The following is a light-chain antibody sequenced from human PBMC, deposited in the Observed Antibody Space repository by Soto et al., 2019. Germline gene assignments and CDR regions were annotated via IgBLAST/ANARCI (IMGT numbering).Light chain of an antibody. J-gene: IGKJ5*01. CDR3: QQFNSYPFT. Sequence: AIQLTQSPSSLSASVGDRVTVTCRASQGISSALAWYQQKLGKAPKVLLYYASTLESGVPSRFSGSGSGTDFTLTISSLQPEDFATYYCQQFNSYPFTFGQGTRLEIK. V-gene: IGKV1-13*02. CDR1: QGISSA. CDR2: YAS.